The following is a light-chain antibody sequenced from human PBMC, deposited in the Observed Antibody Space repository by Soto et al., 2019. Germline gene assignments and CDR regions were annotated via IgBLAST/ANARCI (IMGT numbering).Light chain of an antibody. CDR1: QSMSTY. CDR2: GAS. V-gene: IGKV1-39*01. J-gene: IGKJ4*01. CDR3: QQRYNTPHT. Sequence: DIQMTQSPSSLSASVGDRVTITCRASQSMSTYLNWFQQKPGKAPKVLIYGASSLQSGVPSRFSGSGSGTDFTLTISSLQPEDSATYYCQQRYNTPHTCGGGTKVGIK.